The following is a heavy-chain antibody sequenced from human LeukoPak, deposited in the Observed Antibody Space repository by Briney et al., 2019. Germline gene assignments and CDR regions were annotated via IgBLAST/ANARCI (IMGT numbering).Heavy chain of an antibody. CDR2: VSAYNGNT. CDR3: AREWEYSSGWYAGPVDY. V-gene: IGHV1-18*01. D-gene: IGHD6-19*01. CDR1: GYTFTSYG. Sequence: ASVKVSCKASGYTFTSYGISWVRQAPGQGLEWMGWVSAYNGNTNYAQKLQGRVTMTTDTSTSTAYMELRSLRSDDTAVYYCAREWEYSSGWYAGPVDYWGQGTLVTVSS. J-gene: IGHJ4*02.